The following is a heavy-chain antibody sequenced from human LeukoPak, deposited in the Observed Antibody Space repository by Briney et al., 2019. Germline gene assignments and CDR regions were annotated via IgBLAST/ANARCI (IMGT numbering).Heavy chain of an antibody. D-gene: IGHD5-24*01. CDR2: IIPIFGTA. V-gene: IGHV1-69*05. CDR3: ARERWLQSALEYYFDY. Sequence: SVKVSCKASGYTFTSYDINWVRQAPGQGLEWMGGIIPIFGTANYAQKFQGRVTITTDESTSTAYMELSSLRSEDTAVYYCARERWLQSALEYYFDYWGQGTLVTVSS. J-gene: IGHJ4*02. CDR1: GYTFTSYD.